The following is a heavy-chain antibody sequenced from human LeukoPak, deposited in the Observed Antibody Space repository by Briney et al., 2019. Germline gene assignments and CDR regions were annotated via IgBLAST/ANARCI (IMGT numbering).Heavy chain of an antibody. CDR1: GGTFSSYA. Sequence: SVKVSCKASGGTFSSYAISWVRQAPGQGLEWMGGIIPIFGTANYAQKFQGRVTITADESTSTAYMELSSLRSEDTAVYYCARANATVLTGYFEALITFNYWGQGTLVTVPS. J-gene: IGHJ4*02. CDR3: ARANATVLTGYFEALITFNY. D-gene: IGHD3-9*01. CDR2: IIPIFGTA. V-gene: IGHV1-69*01.